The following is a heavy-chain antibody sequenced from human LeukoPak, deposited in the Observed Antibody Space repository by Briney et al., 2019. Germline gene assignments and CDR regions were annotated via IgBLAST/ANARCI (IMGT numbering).Heavy chain of an antibody. V-gene: IGHV3-23*01. J-gene: IGHJ4*02. D-gene: IGHD6-19*01. CDR2: IGSGAEST. Sequence: GGSLRLSCSASGFTFSSSAMSWVRQAPGKGLEWVSAIGSGAESTYYADSVKGRFTISRDNSKNTLSLQMNSLRVEDSAVYYCAKGSQGWPYYFDYWGRGTLVTVSS. CDR3: AKGSQGWPYYFDY. CDR1: GFTFSSSA.